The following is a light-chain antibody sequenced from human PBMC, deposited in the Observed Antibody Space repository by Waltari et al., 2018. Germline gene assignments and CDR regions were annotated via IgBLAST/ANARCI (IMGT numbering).Light chain of an antibody. V-gene: IGLV2-8*01. J-gene: IGLJ2*01. Sequence: QSALTQPPSASGSPGQSVTISCSGSSRDVGSYIHVSWYQQHPGKAPRLIIYEVNKRPSGVPDRFSGSKSGNPASLTGSGLQSEDEAVYFCSSYTGIRSVIFGGGTHLSVL. CDR2: EVN. CDR3: SSYTGIRSVI. CDR1: SRDVGSYIH.